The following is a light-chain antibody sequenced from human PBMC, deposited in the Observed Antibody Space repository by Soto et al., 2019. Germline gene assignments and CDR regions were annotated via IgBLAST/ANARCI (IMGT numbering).Light chain of an antibody. V-gene: IGLV2-14*01. CDR3: SSYSSSNTPVL. CDR1: GSKVGSYNY. J-gene: IGLJ2*01. CDR2: EVS. Sequence: QSVLTQPASVSGSPGQSITISGLGTGSKVGSYNYVSWYQQHPGKAPRLMIYEVSNRPSGVSNRFSGSKSGNTASLTISGLQPEDEADYYCSSYSSSNTPVLFGGGTKLTVL.